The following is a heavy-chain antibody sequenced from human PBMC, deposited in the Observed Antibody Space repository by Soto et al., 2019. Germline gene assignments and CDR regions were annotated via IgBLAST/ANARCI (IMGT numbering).Heavy chain of an antibody. CDR1: GFTFSSYS. CDR2: ISSSSSYI. Sequence: GGSLRLSCAASGFTFSSYSMNWVRQAPGKGLEWVSSISSSSSYIYYADSVKGRFTISRDNAKNSLYLQMNSLRAEDTAVYYCARAGGGFGELFHMDVWGKGTTVTVSS. CDR3: ARAGGGFGELFHMDV. D-gene: IGHD3-10*01. J-gene: IGHJ6*03. V-gene: IGHV3-21*01.